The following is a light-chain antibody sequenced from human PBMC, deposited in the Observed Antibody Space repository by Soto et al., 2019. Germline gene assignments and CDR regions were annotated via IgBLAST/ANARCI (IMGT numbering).Light chain of an antibody. CDR3: CSYASSSSYV. CDR1: SSNIGAGYD. V-gene: IGLV1-40*01. Sequence: QSVLTQPPSVSGAPGQRVTISCTGSSSNIGAGYDVHWYQQLPGTAPKLLIYANTNRPSGVPGRFSGSKSGNTASLTISGLQAEDEADYYCCSYASSSSYVFGTGTKVTVL. CDR2: ANT. J-gene: IGLJ1*01.